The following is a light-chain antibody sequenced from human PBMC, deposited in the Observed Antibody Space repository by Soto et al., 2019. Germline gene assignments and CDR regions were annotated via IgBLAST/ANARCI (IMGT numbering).Light chain of an antibody. CDR2: DVN. J-gene: IGLJ2*01. Sequence: QSALTQPSSVSGSPGQSVSISCTGTSNDVGAYNYVSWYQQHPGKAPKLMIFDVNRRPSGVPDRFSGSKSGNTASLTISGLQGEDEGDYYCCSLAGSYTVIFGGGTQLTVL. CDR1: SNDVGAYNY. V-gene: IGLV2-11*01. CDR3: CSLAGSYTVI.